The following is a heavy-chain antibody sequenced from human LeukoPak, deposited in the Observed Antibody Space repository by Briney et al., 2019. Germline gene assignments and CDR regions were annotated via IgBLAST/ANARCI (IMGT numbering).Heavy chain of an antibody. CDR2: IIPIFGTA. Sequence: SVKVSCKASGGTFISYAISWVRQAPGQGLGWMGRIIPIFGTANYAQKFQGRVTITADKSTSTAYMELSSLRSEDTAVYYCAREEEAGFNDYWGQGTLVTVSS. V-gene: IGHV1-69*06. D-gene: IGHD5-24*01. J-gene: IGHJ4*02. CDR3: AREEEAGFNDY. CDR1: GGTFISYA.